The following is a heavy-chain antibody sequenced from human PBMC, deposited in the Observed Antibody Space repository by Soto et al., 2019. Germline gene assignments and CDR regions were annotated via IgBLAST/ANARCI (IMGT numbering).Heavy chain of an antibody. J-gene: IGHJ4*02. CDR1: GYTFTSYG. V-gene: IGHV1-18*01. Sequence: QVQLVQSGAEVKKPGASVKVSCKASGYTFTSYGISWVRQAPGQGLEWMGSISTYNGDTNFAQMLQGRVTMTTDTSTSTAYMELRSLRSDDTAMYYCARPMPVARFEYWGQGTLVTVSS. D-gene: IGHD6-19*01. CDR2: ISTYNGDT. CDR3: ARPMPVARFEY.